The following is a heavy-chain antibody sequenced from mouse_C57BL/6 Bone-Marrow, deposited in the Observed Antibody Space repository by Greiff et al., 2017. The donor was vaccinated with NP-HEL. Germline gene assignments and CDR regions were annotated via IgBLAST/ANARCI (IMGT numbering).Heavy chain of an antibody. Sequence: VQLQQPGAELVRPGSSVKLSCKASGYTFTSYWMDWVKQRPGQGLEWIGNIYPSDSETHYNQKFKDKATLTVDKSSSTTYMQLSSLTSEDSAVYYCARDRAGSNYDFDAMDYWGRGTSVTVSA. D-gene: IGHD2-5*01. CDR3: ARDRAGSNYDFDAMDY. CDR1: GYTFTSYW. V-gene: IGHV1-61*01. CDR2: IYPSDSET. J-gene: IGHJ4*01.